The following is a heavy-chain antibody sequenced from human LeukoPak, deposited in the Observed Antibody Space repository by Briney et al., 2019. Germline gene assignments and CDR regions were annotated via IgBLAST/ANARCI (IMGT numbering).Heavy chain of an antibody. CDR2: INPSGGST. CDR3: ARVYYGSGSYPYWWFDP. V-gene: IGHV1-46*01. D-gene: IGHD3-10*01. Sequence: ASVKVSCKASGYTFTSYYMHWVRQAPGQGLEWMGIINPSGGSTGYAQKFQGRVTMTRDMSTSTVYMELSSLRSEDTAVYYCARVYYGSGSYPYWWFDPWGQGTLVTVSS. J-gene: IGHJ5*02. CDR1: GYTFTSYY.